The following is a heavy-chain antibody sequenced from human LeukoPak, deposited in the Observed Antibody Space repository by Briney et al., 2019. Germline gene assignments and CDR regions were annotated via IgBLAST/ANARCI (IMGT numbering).Heavy chain of an antibody. J-gene: IGHJ5*01. CDR1: GGSFSGYY. CDR3: ARLVVVPTATPNWFDS. Sequence: KPSETLSLTCAVYGGSFSGYYWTWIRQPPGKGLEWIGEINHSGSTNYNPSLKSRVTISVDTSKNLISLKLSSVTAADTAVYYCARLVVVPTATPNWFDSWAREPWSPSPQ. V-gene: IGHV4-34*01. CDR2: INHSGST. D-gene: IGHD2-2*01.